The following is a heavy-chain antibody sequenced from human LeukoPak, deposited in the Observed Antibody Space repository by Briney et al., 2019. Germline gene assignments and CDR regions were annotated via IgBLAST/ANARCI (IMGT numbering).Heavy chain of an antibody. D-gene: IGHD5-18*01. V-gene: IGHV4-34*01. Sequence: PSETLSLTCAVYGGSFSGYYWSWIRQPPGKGLEWIGEINHSGSTNYNPSLKSRVTISVDTSTNQFSLKLSSVTAADTAVYYCARGVDTAMVGWFDPWGQGTLVTVSS. CDR3: ARGVDTAMVGWFDP. CDR1: GGSFSGYY. J-gene: IGHJ5*02. CDR2: INHSGST.